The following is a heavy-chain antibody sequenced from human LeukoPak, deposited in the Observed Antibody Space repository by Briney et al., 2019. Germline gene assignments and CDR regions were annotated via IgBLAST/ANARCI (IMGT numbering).Heavy chain of an antibody. V-gene: IGHV3-49*01. J-gene: IGHJ4*02. Sequence: QTGGSLRLSCTASGSTFGDYAMSWFRQAPGKGLEWVGFIRSKAYGGTTEYAASVKGRFTISRDGSKSIAYLQMNSLKTEDTAVYYCTRDVLVVGATVDYWGQGTLVTVSS. CDR3: TRDVLVVGATVDY. CDR2: IRSKAYGGTT. CDR1: GSTFGDYA. D-gene: IGHD1-26*01.